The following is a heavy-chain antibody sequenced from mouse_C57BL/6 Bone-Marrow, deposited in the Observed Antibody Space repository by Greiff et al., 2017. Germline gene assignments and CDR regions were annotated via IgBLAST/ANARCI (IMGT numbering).Heavy chain of an antibody. CDR3: SMEPIYYDYAWFAY. CDR1: GYTFTSYW. J-gene: IGHJ3*01. Sequence: VQLQPSGAELVKPGASVKVSCKASGYTFTSYWMHWVKQRPGQGLEWIGRIHPSDSDTNYNQKFKGKVTLTVDKSSSTAYMQLSSLTSEDSAVYYCSMEPIYYDYAWFAYWGQGTLVTVSA. D-gene: IGHD2-4*01. CDR2: IHPSDSDT. V-gene: IGHV1-74*01.